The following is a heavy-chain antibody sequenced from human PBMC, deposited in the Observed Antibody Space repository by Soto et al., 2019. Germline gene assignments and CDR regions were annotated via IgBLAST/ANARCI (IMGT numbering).Heavy chain of an antibody. D-gene: IGHD4-4*01. Sequence: GASLKISCKASGYSFTSYWIGSVRQKAGKGLEWMGIIYPGDSDTRYSPSFQGQVTIPADKSISTAYLQWSSLKASDTAMYYCARQKYSNPYYYYGMEVWGQGTTVTVSS. CDR2: IYPGDSDT. CDR1: GYSFTSYW. V-gene: IGHV5-51*01. CDR3: ARQKYSNPYYYYGMEV. J-gene: IGHJ6*02.